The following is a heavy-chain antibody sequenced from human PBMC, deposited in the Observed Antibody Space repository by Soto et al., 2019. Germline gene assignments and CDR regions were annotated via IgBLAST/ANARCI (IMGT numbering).Heavy chain of an antibody. V-gene: IGHV1-69*13. CDR2: IIPIFGTA. Sequence: ASVKVSCKASGGTFSSYAISWVRQAPGQGLEWMGGIIPIFGTANYAQKFQGRVTITADESTSTAYMELSSLRSEDTAVYYCAREEEGITIFGLFITEPNLFDSPGKRSLDIGSS. D-gene: IGHD3-3*01. CDR3: AREEEGITIFGLFITEPNLFDS. CDR1: GGTFSSYA. J-gene: IGHJ5*01.